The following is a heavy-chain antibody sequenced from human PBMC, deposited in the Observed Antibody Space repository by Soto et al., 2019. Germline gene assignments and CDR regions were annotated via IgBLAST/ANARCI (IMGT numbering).Heavy chain of an antibody. V-gene: IGHV4-30-2*01. J-gene: IGHJ4*02. D-gene: IGHD3-3*01. Sequence: SETLSLTCTVSGGSISSGGYSWSWIRQPPGKGLEWIGYIYHSGSTYYNPSLKSRVTISVDRSKNQFSLKLSSVTAADTAVYYCARSRHYDFWSGYYPYYFDYWGQGTLVTVSS. CDR1: GGSISSGGYS. CDR2: IYHSGST. CDR3: ARSRHYDFWSGYYPYYFDY.